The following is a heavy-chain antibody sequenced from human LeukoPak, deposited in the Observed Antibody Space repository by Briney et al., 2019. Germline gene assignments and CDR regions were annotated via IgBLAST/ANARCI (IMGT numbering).Heavy chain of an antibody. V-gene: IGHV4-34*01. CDR3: ARGFRIQLWSRSSALDY. J-gene: IGHJ4*02. Sequence: PSETLSLTCAVYGGSFSGYYWSWIRQPPGKGLEWIGEINHSGSTNYNPSLKSRVTISVDTSKNQFSLNLSSVTAADTPVYYCARGFRIQLWSRSSALDYWGQGTLVTVSS. CDR1: GGSFSGYY. D-gene: IGHD5-18*01. CDR2: INHSGST.